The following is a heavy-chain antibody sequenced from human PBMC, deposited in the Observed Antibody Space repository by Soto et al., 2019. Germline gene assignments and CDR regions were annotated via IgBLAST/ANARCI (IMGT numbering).Heavy chain of an antibody. CDR3: ARNGVGMYHFDY. V-gene: IGHV1-3*01. CDR2: INAGNGNT. CDR1: GYTFTSYA. Sequence: QVQLVQSGAEVKKPGASVKVSCEASGYTFTSYAMHWVRQAPGQRLEWMGWINAGNGNTKYSQEFQGRVTITRDTSASTAYMELSSLRSEDTAVYYCARNGVGMYHFDYWGQGTLVTVSS. J-gene: IGHJ4*02. D-gene: IGHD1-26*01.